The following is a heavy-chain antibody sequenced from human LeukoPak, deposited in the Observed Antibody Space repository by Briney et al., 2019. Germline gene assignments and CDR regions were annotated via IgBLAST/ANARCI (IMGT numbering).Heavy chain of an antibody. CDR2: IRSKAYGGTT. CDR3: NTPLEGSSWTSGY. V-gene: IGHV3-49*04. CDR1: GFTFGDYA. Sequence: PGGSLRLSCTASGFTFGDYAMSWVRQAPGKGLEWVGFIRSKAYGGTTEYAASVKGRFTISRDDSKSIAYLQMNSLKTEDTAVYYCNTPLEGSSWTSGYWGQGTLVTVSS. D-gene: IGHD6-13*01. J-gene: IGHJ4*02.